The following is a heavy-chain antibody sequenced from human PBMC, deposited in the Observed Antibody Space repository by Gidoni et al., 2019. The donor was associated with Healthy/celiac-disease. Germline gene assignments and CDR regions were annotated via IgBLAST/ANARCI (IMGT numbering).Heavy chain of an antibody. D-gene: IGHD3-22*01. J-gene: IGHJ3*02. Sequence: QVQLVQSGAEVKKPGASVKVSCKASGYTFTSYGISWVRQAPGQGLEWMGWISAYNGNTNYAQKLQGRVTRTTDTSTSTADRELRSLRSDDTAVYYGASSGGYYDSSGYGACDIWGQGTMVTVSS. V-gene: IGHV1-18*01. CDR2: ISAYNGNT. CDR3: ASSGGYYDSSGYGACDI. CDR1: GYTFTSYG.